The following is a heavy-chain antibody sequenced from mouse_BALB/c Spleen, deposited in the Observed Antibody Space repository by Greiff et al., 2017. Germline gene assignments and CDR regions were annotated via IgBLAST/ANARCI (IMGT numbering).Heavy chain of an antibody. CDR3: ARITSTGAMDY. CDR1: GFTFSSYA. V-gene: IGHV5-9-4*01. CDR2: ISSGGSYT. D-gene: IGHD1-3*01. J-gene: IGHJ4*01. Sequence: EVQLVESGGGLVKPGGSLKLSCAASGFTFSSYAMSWVRQSPEKRLEWVAEISSGGSYTYYPDTVTGRFTISRDNAKNTLYLEMSSLRSEDTAMYYCARITSTGAMDYWGQGTSVTVSS.